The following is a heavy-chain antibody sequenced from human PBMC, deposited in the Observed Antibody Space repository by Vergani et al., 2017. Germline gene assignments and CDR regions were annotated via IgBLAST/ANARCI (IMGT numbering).Heavy chain of an antibody. CDR3: ARTIGHCSNSNCYRLAD. Sequence: QVQLQESGPGLVKPSETLSLTCTVSGGSLINYYWSWVRQPPGKGLEWIRYIYSSGSTTYSPSLKSRLTMSVDPSTNQFSLKLRSVTLANTAVYYCARTIGHCSNSNCYRLADWNQGSLVTVSS. CDR2: IYSSGST. J-gene: IGHJ4*02. CDR1: GGSLINYY. V-gene: IGHV4-59*01. D-gene: IGHD2-2*02.